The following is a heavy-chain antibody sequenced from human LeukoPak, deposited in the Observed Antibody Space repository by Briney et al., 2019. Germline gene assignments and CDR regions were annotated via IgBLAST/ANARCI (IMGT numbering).Heavy chain of an antibody. CDR2: IYYSGST. CDR1: GGSIISSDYH. D-gene: IGHD3-9*01. J-gene: IGHJ3*02. CDR3: AREYYDILTGEFAFDI. V-gene: IGHV4-31*03. Sequence: PSETLSLTCTVSGGSIISSDYHWGWIRQHPGKGLEWIGYIYYSGSTYYNPSLKSRVTISVDTSKNQFSLKLSSVTAADTAVYYCAREYYDILTGEFAFDIWGQGTMVTVSS.